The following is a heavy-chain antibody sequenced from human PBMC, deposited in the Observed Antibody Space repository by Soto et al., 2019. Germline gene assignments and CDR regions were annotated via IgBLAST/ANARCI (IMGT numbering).Heavy chain of an antibody. J-gene: IGHJ4*02. CDR2: IYYSGST. CDR1: GGSISSGDYY. D-gene: IGHD5-12*01. V-gene: IGHV4-30-4*01. Sequence: SETLSLTCTVSGGSISSGDYYWSWIRQPPGKGLEWIGYIYYSGSTYYNPSLKSRVTISVDTSKNQFSLKLSSVTAADTAVYYCARVAEMATISYWSQGTLVTVSS. CDR3: ARVAEMATISY.